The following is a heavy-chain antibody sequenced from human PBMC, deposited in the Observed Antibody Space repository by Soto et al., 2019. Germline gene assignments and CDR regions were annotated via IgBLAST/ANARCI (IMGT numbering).Heavy chain of an antibody. CDR2: IYYSGST. Sequence: KTSETLSLTCTVSGGSISSYYWSWIRQPPGEGLEWIGYIYYSGSTNYNPSLKSRVTISVDTSKNQFSLKLSSVTAADTAVYYCAREGSPLRGYSGYDRSGMDVWGQGTTVTVSS. D-gene: IGHD5-12*01. CDR3: AREGSPLRGYSGYDRSGMDV. CDR1: GGSISSYY. J-gene: IGHJ6*02. V-gene: IGHV4-59*01.